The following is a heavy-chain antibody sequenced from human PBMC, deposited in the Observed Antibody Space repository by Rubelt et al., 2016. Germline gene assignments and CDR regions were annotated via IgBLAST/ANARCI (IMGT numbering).Heavy chain of an antibody. CDR2: IKQDGSEK. CDR1: GFTFSSYW. D-gene: IGHD3-10*01. J-gene: IGHJ4*02. V-gene: IGHV3-7*03. CDR3: ARGNSAAY. Sequence: EMQLVESGGGLVQPGGSLRLSCAASGFTFSSYWMSWVRQAPGKGLEWVANIKQDGSEKYYVDSVKGRFTISRDNAKKSVYRQMNSRGAEATAGYYCARGNSAAYWGQGTLVTVSS.